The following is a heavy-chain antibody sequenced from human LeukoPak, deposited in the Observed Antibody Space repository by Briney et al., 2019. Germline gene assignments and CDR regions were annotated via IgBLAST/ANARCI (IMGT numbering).Heavy chain of an antibody. V-gene: IGHV4-59*01. J-gene: IGHJ4*02. CDR2: IYYSGST. D-gene: IGHD2-2*01. Sequence: PSETLSLTCTVSGGSISSYYWSWIRQPPGKGLEWIGYIYYSGSTNYNPSLKSRVTISVDPSKNQFSLKLSSVTAADTAVYYCARVMGGALVGWGQGTLVTVSS. CDR1: GGSISSYY. CDR3: ARVMGGALVG.